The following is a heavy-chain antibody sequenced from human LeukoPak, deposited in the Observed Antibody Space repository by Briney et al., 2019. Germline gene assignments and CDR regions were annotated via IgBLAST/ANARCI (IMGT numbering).Heavy chain of an antibody. CDR3: ARAFGNTWLRSSSWYGGAFDI. D-gene: IGHD6-13*01. J-gene: IGHJ3*02. CDR1: GGSISSSSYY. Sequence: SETLSLTCTVSGGSISSSSYYWGWIRQPPGKGLEWIGSIYYSGSTYYNPSLKSRVTISVDTSKNQFSLKLSSVTAADTAVYYCARAFGNTWLRSSSWYGGAFDIWGQGTMVTVSS. V-gene: IGHV4-39*07. CDR2: IYYSGST.